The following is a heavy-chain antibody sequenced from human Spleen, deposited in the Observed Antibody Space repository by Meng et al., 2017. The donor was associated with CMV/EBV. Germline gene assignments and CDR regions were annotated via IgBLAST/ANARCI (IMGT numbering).Heavy chain of an antibody. D-gene: IGHD6-13*01. Sequence: QVQLVQSGAEVKKPGASVTVSCKASGYTFTSYGISWVRQAPGQGLEWMGWISAYNGNTNYAQKLQGKVTMTTDTSTSTAYMELRSLRSDDTAVYYCAASSSSWYQNWFDPWGQGTLVTVSS. CDR1: GYTFTSYG. CDR2: ISAYNGNT. J-gene: IGHJ5*02. CDR3: AASSSSWYQNWFDP. V-gene: IGHV1-18*01.